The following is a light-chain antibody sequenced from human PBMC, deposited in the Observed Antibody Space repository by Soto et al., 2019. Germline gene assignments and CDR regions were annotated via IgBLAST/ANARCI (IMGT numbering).Light chain of an antibody. Sequence: QSALTQPASVSGSPGQSITISCTGTSSDVGGYNYVSWYQQHPGKAPKLMIYDVSNRPSGVSNRFSGSKSGNMASLTISGLQAEDEADYNCSSYTTSSTVLFGGGTKLTVL. CDR3: SSYTTSSTVL. CDR2: DVS. CDR1: SSDVGGYNY. V-gene: IGLV2-14*03. J-gene: IGLJ2*01.